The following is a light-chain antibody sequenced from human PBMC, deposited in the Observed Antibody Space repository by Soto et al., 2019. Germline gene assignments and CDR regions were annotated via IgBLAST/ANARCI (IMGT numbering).Light chain of an antibody. CDR1: SSDVGGYNY. CDR3: NSYTKSSTLNWV. J-gene: IGLJ3*02. Sequence: QSALTQPASVSGSPGQSITLSCIGTSSDVGGYNYVSWYQQHPGKAPKLMIYEVSNRPSGVSNRFSGSKSGNTASLTISGLQAEDEADYYCNSYTKSSTLNWVFGGGTKLTVL. CDR2: EVS. V-gene: IGLV2-14*01.